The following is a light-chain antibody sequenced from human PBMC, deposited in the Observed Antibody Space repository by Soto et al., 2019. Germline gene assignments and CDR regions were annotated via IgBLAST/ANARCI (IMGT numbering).Light chain of an antibody. Sequence: DIQMTQSPSTLSGSVGDRVTITCRASQTISSWLAWYQQKPGKAPKLLIYKASTLKSGVPSRFSGSGSGTEFSRTISSLQPDDFATYYGQHYNSYSEAFGQGTKVEGK. CDR1: QTISSW. CDR2: KAS. J-gene: IGKJ1*01. CDR3: QHYNSYSEA. V-gene: IGKV1-5*03.